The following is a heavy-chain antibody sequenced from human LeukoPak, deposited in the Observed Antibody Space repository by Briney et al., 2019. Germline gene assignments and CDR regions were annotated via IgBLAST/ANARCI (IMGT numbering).Heavy chain of an antibody. J-gene: IGHJ6*03. Sequence: GGSLRLSCAASGFIFSSYWMHWVRLAPGKGLAWVSRINTDGSSTSYADSVKGRFTISRDNAKNTLYLQMNSLRAEDSAVYYCARNKRAYSYGLTYYYYMDVWGKGTTVTVSS. CDR2: INTDGSST. CDR3: ARNKRAYSYGLTYYYYMDV. CDR1: GFIFSSYW. V-gene: IGHV3-74*01. D-gene: IGHD5-18*01.